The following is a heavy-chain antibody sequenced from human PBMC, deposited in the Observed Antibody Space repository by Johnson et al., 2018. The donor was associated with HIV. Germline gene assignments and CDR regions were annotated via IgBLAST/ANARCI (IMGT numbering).Heavy chain of an antibody. CDR1: GFTFASSA. J-gene: IGHJ3*02. D-gene: IGHD6-19*01. V-gene: IGHV3-74*02. CDR2: INSDGSST. Sequence: EVQLVESGGGLKQPGGSLRLSCAASGFTFASSAMSWVRRAPGKGLEWVSRINSDGSSTSYADSVKGRFTIPRDNAKNTLYLQMNSLRAEDTAVYYCARGKKQWLDEDAFDIWGQGTMVTVSS. CDR3: ARGKKQWLDEDAFDI.